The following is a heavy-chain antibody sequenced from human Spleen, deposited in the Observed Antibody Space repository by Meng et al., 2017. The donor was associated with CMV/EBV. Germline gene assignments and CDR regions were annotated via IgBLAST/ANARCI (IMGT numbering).Heavy chain of an antibody. CDR1: GGSISSSSYY. D-gene: IGHD3-22*01. CDR3: ARDMIVSGAFDY. J-gene: IGHJ4*02. V-gene: IGHV4-39*07. CDR2: IYYSGST. Sequence: QLQLQESGPGLVKPSETLSLTCTVSGGSISSSSYYWGWIRQPPGKGLEWIGSIYYSGSTYYNPSLKSRVTISVDTSKNQFSLKLSSVTAADTAVYYCARDMIVSGAFDYWGQGTLVTASS.